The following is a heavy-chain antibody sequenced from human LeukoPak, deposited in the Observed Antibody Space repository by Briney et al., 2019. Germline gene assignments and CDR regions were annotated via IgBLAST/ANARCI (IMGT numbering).Heavy chain of an antibody. J-gene: IGHJ5*02. D-gene: IGHD6-19*01. CDR1: GGSISSSTFY. CDR3: VRGRYSSGWFKDKNWFDP. V-gene: IGHV4-39*07. CDR2: IYYSGST. Sequence: PSETLSLTCTVSGGSISSSTFYWGWIRQPPGTGLEWIGTIYYSGSTFYNPSLKSRVTVSVDTSKNQFSLKLSSVTAADTAVYYCVRGRYSSGWFKDKNWFDPWGQGIPVTVSS.